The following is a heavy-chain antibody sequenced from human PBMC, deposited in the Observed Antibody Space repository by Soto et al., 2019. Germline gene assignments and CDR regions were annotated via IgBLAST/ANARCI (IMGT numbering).Heavy chain of an antibody. J-gene: IGHJ4*02. V-gene: IGHV3-30*18. Sequence: GGSLRPSCAAFGFTFSSYGMHWVRQAPGMGLEWVAVIAYDGSNTYYADSVKGRFTISRDNSKNTLYLQMNSLRAEDTVVYYRAKNCGGDCYTNFEFWGQGTLVPGSS. D-gene: IGHD2-21*02. CDR2: IAYDGSNT. CDR1: GFTFSSYG. CDR3: AKNCGGDCYTNFEF.